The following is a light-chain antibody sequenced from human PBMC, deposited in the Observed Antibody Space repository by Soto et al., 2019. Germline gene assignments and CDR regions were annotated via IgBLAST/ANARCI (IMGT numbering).Light chain of an antibody. CDR1: SSDVGGSKF. J-gene: IGLJ2*01. CDR3: CSYAGNSLVV. V-gene: IGLV2-11*01. CDR2: DVT. Sequence: QSALTQPRSVSGSPGQSVTISCNGSSSDVGGSKFVSWYQQHPVKAPKLVIYDVTKRPSGVPDRFSGSKSGNTASLTISGLQADDEDDYYCCSYAGNSLVVFGGGTKLTVL.